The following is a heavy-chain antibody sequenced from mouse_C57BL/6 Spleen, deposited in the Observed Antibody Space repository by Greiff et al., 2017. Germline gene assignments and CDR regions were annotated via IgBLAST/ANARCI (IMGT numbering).Heavy chain of an antibody. Sequence: QVHVKQSGAELVRPGSSVKLSCKASGYTFTSYWMHWVKQRPIQGLEWIGNIDPSDSETHYNQKFKDKATLTVDKSSSTAYMQLSSLTSEDSAVYYCARYSNYASFAYWGQGTLVTVSA. D-gene: IGHD2-5*01. V-gene: IGHV1-52*01. CDR3: ARYSNYASFAY. CDR2: IDPSDSET. CDR1: GYTFTSYW. J-gene: IGHJ3*01.